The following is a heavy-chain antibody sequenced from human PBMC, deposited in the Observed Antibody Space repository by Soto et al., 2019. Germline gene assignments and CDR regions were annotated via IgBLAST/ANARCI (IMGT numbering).Heavy chain of an antibody. J-gene: IGHJ4*02. CDR1: GFTFSSYA. CDR2: ISGSGGST. D-gene: IGHD1-7*01. CDR3: AKDWELELRHISYFDY. V-gene: IGHV3-23*01. Sequence: TGGSLRLSCAASGFTFSSYAMSWVRQAPGKGLEWVSAISGSGGSTYYADSVKGRFTISRDNSKNTLYLQMNSLRAEDTAVYYCAKDWELELRHISYFDYWGQGTLVTVSS.